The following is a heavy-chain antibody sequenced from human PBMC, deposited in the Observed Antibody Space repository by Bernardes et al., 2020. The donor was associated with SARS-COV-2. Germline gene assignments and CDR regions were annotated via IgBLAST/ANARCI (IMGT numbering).Heavy chain of an antibody. V-gene: IGHV3-74*01. D-gene: IGHD2-2*01. CDR1: GFTFSSYR. Sequence: GYLSLPCPASGFTFSSYRMHWVRPAPGKGLVWVSRINSDWSSTSYADPVKGRFTISRDNAKNTLYLQMNSLRAEDTAVYYCARDCSSTSCSASYWYFDLWGRGTLVTVSS. J-gene: IGHJ2*01. CDR2: INSDWSST. CDR3: ARDCSSTSCSASYWYFDL.